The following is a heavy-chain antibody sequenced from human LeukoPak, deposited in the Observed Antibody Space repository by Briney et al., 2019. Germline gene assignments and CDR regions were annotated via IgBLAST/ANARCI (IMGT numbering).Heavy chain of an antibody. CDR1: GFTFSSYS. V-gene: IGHV3-21*01. CDR3: ARDGGYSGYDSISPRHFDY. Sequence: NAGGSLRLSCAASGFTFSSYSMNWVRQAPGKGLEWVSSISSSSSYIYYADSEKGRFTISRDDAKNSLYLQMNSLRAEDTAVYYRARDGGYSGYDSISPRHFDYWGQGTLVTVSS. J-gene: IGHJ4*02. D-gene: IGHD5-12*01. CDR2: ISSSSSYI.